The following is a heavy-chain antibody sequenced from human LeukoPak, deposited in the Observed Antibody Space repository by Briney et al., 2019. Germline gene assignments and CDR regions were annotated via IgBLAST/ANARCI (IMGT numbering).Heavy chain of an antibody. CDR1: GYSFATYW. Sequence: GESLKISCEGSGYSFATYWIGWVRQMPGKGLELMGIVYPRDSDTRYSPSFRGQVTISADKSISTAYLQWSSLKASDTAIYYCARHTSEGDSWGQGTLVTVSS. CDR2: VYPRDSDT. J-gene: IGHJ4*02. D-gene: IGHD3-10*01. V-gene: IGHV5-51*01. CDR3: ARHTSEGDS.